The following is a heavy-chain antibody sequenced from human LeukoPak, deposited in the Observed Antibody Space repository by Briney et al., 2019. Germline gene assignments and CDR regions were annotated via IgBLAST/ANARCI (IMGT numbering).Heavy chain of an antibody. J-gene: IGHJ4*02. V-gene: IGHV3-11*06. D-gene: IGHD3-22*01. Sequence: GGSLRLSCAASGFTFNDYYMSWIRQSPGKGLEWVSYISYISSSSNYTNYADSVKGRFTISRDNAKNSLYLQMNSLRAEDTAVYYCAREGDSSGYYDYWGQGTLVSVSS. CDR2: ISSSSNYT. CDR1: GFTFNDYY. CDR3: AREGDSSGYYDY.